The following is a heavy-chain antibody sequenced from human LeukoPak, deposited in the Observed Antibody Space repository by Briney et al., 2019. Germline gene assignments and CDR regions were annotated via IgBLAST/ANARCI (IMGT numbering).Heavy chain of an antibody. Sequence: GGSLRLSCAASGFTFSSYSMNWVRQAPGKGLEWVSYISSSSTIYYADSVKGRFTISRDNAKNSLYLQMNSLRDEDTAVYYCARGPRWELLSYYYYGMDVWGQGTTVTVSS. V-gene: IGHV3-48*02. CDR3: ARGPRWELLSYYYYGMDV. J-gene: IGHJ6*02. D-gene: IGHD1-26*01. CDR2: ISSSSTI. CDR1: GFTFSSYS.